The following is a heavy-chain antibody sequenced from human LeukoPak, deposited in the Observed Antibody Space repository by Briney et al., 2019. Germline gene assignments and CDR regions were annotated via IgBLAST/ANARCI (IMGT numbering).Heavy chain of an antibody. D-gene: IGHD3-22*01. J-gene: IGHJ5*02. CDR3: ARPYYYDSRIDP. V-gene: IGHV4-30-4*01. CDR1: GGSISSGDYY. CDR2: MYYSGST. Sequence: SQTLSLTCTVSGGSISSGDYYWSWIRQPPGKGLEWIAYMYYSGSTYYNPSLKSRVTMSADASKNQLSLKLSSVTAADTAVYYRARPYYYDSRIDPWGQGILVTVSS.